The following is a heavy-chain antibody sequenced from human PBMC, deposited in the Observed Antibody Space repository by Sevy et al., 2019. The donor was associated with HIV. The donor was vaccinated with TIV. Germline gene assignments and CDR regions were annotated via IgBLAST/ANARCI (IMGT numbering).Heavy chain of an antibody. CDR1: GGIFSSYS. D-gene: IGHD2-2*01. CDR3: AFGGGYQLLANYYFAMDV. Sequence: ASVKVSCKASGGIFSSYSISWVRQAPGQGLEWMGGITRIFGTSNYAQKFQGRVTITAAESTSTAYMELSSLRSEDTAVYYCAFGGGYQLLANYYFAMDVWGQGTTVTVSS. J-gene: IGHJ6*02. V-gene: IGHV1-69*13. CDR2: ITRIFGTS.